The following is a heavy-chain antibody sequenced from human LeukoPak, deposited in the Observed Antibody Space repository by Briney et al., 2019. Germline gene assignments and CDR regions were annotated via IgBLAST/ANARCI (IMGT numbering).Heavy chain of an antibody. V-gene: IGHV3-7*03. CDR1: GFISSSYW. J-gene: IGHJ4*02. CDR3: ARDSVGASVY. Sequence: PGGSLRLSCAVSGFISSSYWMSWVREAPGTGLEWAANIKPDGGEKYYVDSVKGRFTISRDNARNSLYLQMNSLRIEDTAMYYCARDSVGASVYWGQGILVTVSS. D-gene: IGHD1-26*01. CDR2: IKPDGGEK.